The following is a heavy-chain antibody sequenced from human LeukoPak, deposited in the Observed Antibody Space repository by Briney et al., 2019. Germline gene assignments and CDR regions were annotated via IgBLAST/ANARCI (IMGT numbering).Heavy chain of an antibody. D-gene: IGHD4-17*01. CDR3: ARYYGDYGGFDY. Sequence: SETLSLTCAVYGGSFSGYYWSWIRQPPVKGLEWIGEINHSGSTNYNPSLKSRVTISVDTSKNQFSLKLSSVTAADTAVYYCARYYGDYGGFDYWGQGTLVTVS. J-gene: IGHJ4*02. V-gene: IGHV4-34*01. CDR2: INHSGST. CDR1: GGSFSGYY.